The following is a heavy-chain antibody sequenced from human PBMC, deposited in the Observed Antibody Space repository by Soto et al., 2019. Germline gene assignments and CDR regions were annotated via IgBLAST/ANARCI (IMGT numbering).Heavy chain of an antibody. Sequence: QVQLVQSGAEVKKPGSSVKVSCKASGGTFSSYAISWVRQAPGQGLEWMGGIIPIFGTANYAQKFQGRVTITADESTSRAYTGLSSLRTEATAVYYCAGGLYYYATSHYFDYWGQGTLVTVSS. V-gene: IGHV1-69*01. D-gene: IGHD3-10*01. CDR1: GGTFSSYA. CDR3: AGGLYYYATSHYFDY. CDR2: IIPIFGTA. J-gene: IGHJ4*02.